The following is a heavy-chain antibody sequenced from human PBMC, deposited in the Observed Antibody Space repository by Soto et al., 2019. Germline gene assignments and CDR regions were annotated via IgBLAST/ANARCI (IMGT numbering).Heavy chain of an antibody. Sequence: QVQLQQWGAGLLKPSETLSLTCAVYGGSFSGYYWNWIRQPPGKGLEWIGEINHSGSTNYNPSLKSRVXXSVXXXXXXXXXKXXSXXXXXXXXXXXXRGWXRIFDYWGQGTLVTVSS. J-gene: IGHJ4*02. CDR2: INHSGST. CDR3: XRGWXRIFDY. D-gene: IGHD6-19*01. V-gene: IGHV4-34*01. CDR1: GGSFSGYY.